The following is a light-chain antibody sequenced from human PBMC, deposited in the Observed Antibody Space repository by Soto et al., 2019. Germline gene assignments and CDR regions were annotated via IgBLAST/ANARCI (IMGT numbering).Light chain of an antibody. J-gene: IGKJ2*01. CDR3: QQYNDWRMYT. CDR2: GAS. CDR1: QSVSTT. Sequence: EIVLTQSPATLSVSPGESATLSCWATQSVSTTLAWYQQKPGQAPRLLIYGASTRAPGVPARFSGSGFGTTFTLTISSLQSEDFAVNYCQQYNDWRMYTFGQGTKLEI. V-gene: IGKV3-15*01.